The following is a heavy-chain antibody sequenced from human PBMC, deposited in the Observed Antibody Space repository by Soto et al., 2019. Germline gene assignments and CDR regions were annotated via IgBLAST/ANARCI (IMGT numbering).Heavy chain of an antibody. CDR2: IYYSGST. V-gene: IGHV4-39*01. Sequence: PSETLSLTCTVSGGSISSSSYYWGWIRQPPGKGLEWIGSIYYSGSTYYNPSLKSRVTISVDTSKNQFSLKLSSVTAADTAVYYCARPHSSRRHWRLAPWGQGTLVTVSS. J-gene: IGHJ5*02. CDR3: ARPHSSRRHWRLAP. D-gene: IGHD6-13*01. CDR1: GGSISSSSYY.